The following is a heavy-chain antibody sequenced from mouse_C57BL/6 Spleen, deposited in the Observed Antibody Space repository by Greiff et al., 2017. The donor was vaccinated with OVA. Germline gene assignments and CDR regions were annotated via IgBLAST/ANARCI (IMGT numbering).Heavy chain of an antibody. D-gene: IGHD2-5*01. CDR3: ARDQDYSNSGFAY. CDR1: GFTFSSYA. V-gene: IGHV5-4*01. Sequence: EVKLVESGGGLVKPGGSLKLSCAASGFTFSSYAMSWVRQTPEKRLEWVATISDGGSYTYYPDNVKGRFTISRDNAKNNLYLQMSHLKSEDTAMYYCARDQDYSNSGFAYWGQGTLVTVSA. CDR2: ISDGGSYT. J-gene: IGHJ3*01.